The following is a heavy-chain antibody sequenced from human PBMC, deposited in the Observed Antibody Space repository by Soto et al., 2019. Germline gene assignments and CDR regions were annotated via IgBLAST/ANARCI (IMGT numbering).Heavy chain of an antibody. D-gene: IGHD6-13*01. J-gene: IGHJ4*02. V-gene: IGHV3-30*18. CDR3: AKDLGAAATSGGIDY. CDR1: GFTFSSYG. Sequence: PGGSLRLSCAASGFTFSSYGMHWVRQAPGKGLEWVAVISYDGSNKYYADSVKGRFTISRDNSKNTLYLQMNSLRAEDTAVYYCAKDLGAAATSGGIDYWGQGTLVTVS. CDR2: ISYDGSNK.